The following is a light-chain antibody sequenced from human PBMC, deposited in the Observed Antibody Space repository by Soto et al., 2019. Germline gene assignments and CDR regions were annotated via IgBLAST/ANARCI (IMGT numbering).Light chain of an antibody. CDR2: GAS. Sequence: EIVMTHSPATLSVSPCERATFSFSASQSVSSNLAWYQQKPGQAPRLLIYGASIRATGIPARFSGSGSGTEFTLTISTLQSEDFAIYYCQHYNNWPPWTFGQGTKVDIK. V-gene: IGKV3-15*01. CDR3: QHYNNWPPWT. CDR1: QSVSSN. J-gene: IGKJ1*01.